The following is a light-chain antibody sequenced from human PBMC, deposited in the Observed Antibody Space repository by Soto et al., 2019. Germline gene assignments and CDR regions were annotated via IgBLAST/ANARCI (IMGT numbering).Light chain of an antibody. CDR2: DVS. V-gene: IGLV2-14*03. CDR1: SSDVGGYKF. J-gene: IGLJ1*01. Sequence: QSVLTQPASVSGSPGQSITISCTGTSSDVGGYKFVSWYQQHPGKAPKLLLYDVSNRPSGVSNRFSGSKSGNTASLTISGLQAEDEADYYCNSYTSSSSLDVFGTGTQLTVL. CDR3: NSYTSSSSLDV.